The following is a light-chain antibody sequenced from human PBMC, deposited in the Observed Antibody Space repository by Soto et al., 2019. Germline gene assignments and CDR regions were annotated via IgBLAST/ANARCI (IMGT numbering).Light chain of an antibody. CDR3: ATWDDDLYTLI. CDR2: EGS. Sequence: QSALTQPASVSGSPGQSITISCTGTSSDVGGYDLVSWYQQHPGKAPKLIIYEGSKRPSGISNRFSGSKSGNTASLAITGLRSDDEADYYCATWDDDLYTLIIGGGTKLTVL. V-gene: IGLV2-14*02. J-gene: IGLJ2*01. CDR1: SSDVGGYDL.